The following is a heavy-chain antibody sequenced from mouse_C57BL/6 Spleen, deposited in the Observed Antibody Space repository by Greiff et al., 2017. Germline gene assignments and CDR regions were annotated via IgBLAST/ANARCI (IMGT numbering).Heavy chain of an antibody. CDR3: ARGDLYDDGAMDY. Sequence: QVQLQQPGAELVKPGASVKLSCKASGYTFTSYWMHWVKQRPGQGLEWIGMIHPISGSTNYNEKFKSKATLTVDKSSSPAYMQLSSLTSEDSAVYYCARGDLYDDGAMDYWGQGTSVTVSS. CDR2: IHPISGST. J-gene: IGHJ4*01. D-gene: IGHD2-4*01. V-gene: IGHV1-64*01. CDR1: GYTFTSYW.